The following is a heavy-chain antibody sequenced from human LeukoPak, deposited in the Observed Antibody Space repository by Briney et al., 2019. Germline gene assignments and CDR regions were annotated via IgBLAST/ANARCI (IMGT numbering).Heavy chain of an antibody. CDR3: ARHNRRGGWSKNWFDP. CDR1: GGSFSDYH. Sequence: SETLSLTCAVYGGSFSDYHWNWIRQPPGKGLEWIGEINHSGTSTNYNPSLKSRLSISVDTSKNQFSLKLSSVTAADTAVYYCARHNRRGGWSKNWFDPWGQGTLVTVSS. CDR2: INHSGTST. D-gene: IGHD6-19*01. V-gene: IGHV4-34*01. J-gene: IGHJ5*02.